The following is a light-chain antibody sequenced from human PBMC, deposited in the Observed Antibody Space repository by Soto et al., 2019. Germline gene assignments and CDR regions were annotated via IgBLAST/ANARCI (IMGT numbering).Light chain of an antibody. CDR3: HQRSKWPLT. Sequence: EIVMPQSPATLSVSPGERATLSCRASQSVNSHLGWYQQQPGQAPRLLIYDASNRATGIPARFSGSGSGTDLTLTISNLEPEDFAVYYCHQRSKWPLTFGGGTKVDIK. CDR1: QSVNSH. CDR2: DAS. V-gene: IGKV3-11*01. J-gene: IGKJ4*01.